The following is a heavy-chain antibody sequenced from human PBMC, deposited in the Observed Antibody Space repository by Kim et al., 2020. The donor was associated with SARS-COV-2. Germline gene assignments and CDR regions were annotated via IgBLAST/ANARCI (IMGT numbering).Heavy chain of an antibody. J-gene: IGHJ6*02. Sequence: GGSLRLSCAASGFTFSSYAMHWVRQAPGKGLEWVAVISYDGSNKYYVDSVKGRFTISRDNSKNTLYLQMNSLRAEDTAVYYCARDPPGSGYYGSGSYLDYYGMDVWGQGTTVTVSS. CDR1: GFTFSSYA. D-gene: IGHD3-10*01. CDR2: ISYDGSNK. CDR3: ARDPPGSGYYGSGSYLDYYGMDV. V-gene: IGHV3-30*04.